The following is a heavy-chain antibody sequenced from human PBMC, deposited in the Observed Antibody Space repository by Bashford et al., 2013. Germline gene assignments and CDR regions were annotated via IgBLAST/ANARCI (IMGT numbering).Heavy chain of an antibody. CDR1: GGSVSSGSYY. J-gene: IGHJ6*03. CDR3: ARDGAHGSGTLYYYMDV. Sequence: SSETLSLTCTVSGGSVSSGSYYWSWIRQPPGKGLEWIGYIYYSGSTNYNPSLKSRVTISVDTSKNQFSLKLSSVTAADTAVYYCARDGAHGSGTLYYYMDVWGKGTTVTVSS. V-gene: IGHV4-61*01. CDR2: IYYSGST.